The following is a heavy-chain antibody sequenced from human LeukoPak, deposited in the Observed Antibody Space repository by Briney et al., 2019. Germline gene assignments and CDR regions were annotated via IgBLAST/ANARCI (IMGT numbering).Heavy chain of an antibody. CDR3: AREGDYYDSGGYYRIDF. CDR1: GGSINAYY. Sequence: SETLSLTCTVSGGSINAYYWSWIRQPPGKGLEWIGYVYHSWSTNYNPSLKSRVTMSVDTSNNQFSLKLSSVTAADTAMYYCAREGDYYDSGGYYRIDFWGQGTLVTVSS. J-gene: IGHJ4*02. CDR2: VYHSWST. V-gene: IGHV4-59*01. D-gene: IGHD3-22*01.